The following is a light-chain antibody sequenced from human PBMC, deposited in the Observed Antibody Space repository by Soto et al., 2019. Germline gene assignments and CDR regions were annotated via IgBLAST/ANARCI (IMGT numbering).Light chain of an antibody. CDR2: DAS. Sequence: DIQMTQSPSTLSASVGDRVTITFRASQSISSWLAWYQQKPGKAPKLLIYDASTSESGVPSRFSGSGSGTEFILTISSLQPDDFATYYCQQYNSYSPFGQGTRLEIK. V-gene: IGKV1-5*01. J-gene: IGKJ5*01. CDR3: QQYNSYSP. CDR1: QSISSW.